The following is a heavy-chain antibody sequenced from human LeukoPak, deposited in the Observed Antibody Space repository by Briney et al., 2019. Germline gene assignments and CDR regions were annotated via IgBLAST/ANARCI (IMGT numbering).Heavy chain of an antibody. CDR1: GGSISSYY. CDR2: IYYSGST. CDR3: ARDVWFGAGRTFDY. D-gene: IGHD3-10*01. Sequence: SETLSLTCTVSGGSISSYYWSWIRQPPGKGLEWIGYIYYSGSTNYNPSLKSRVTISVGTSKNQFSLRLSSVTAADTAVYYCARDVWFGAGRTFDYWGQGTLVTVSS. J-gene: IGHJ4*02. V-gene: IGHV4-59*12.